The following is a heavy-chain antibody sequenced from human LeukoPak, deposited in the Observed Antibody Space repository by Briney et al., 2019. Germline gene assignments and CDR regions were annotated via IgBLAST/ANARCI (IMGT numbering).Heavy chain of an antibody. D-gene: IGHD2-2*01. CDR3: ARSPVVPAAIRFSGYYYYMDV. V-gene: IGHV4-34*01. Sequence: SETLSLTCAVYGGSFSGYYWSWIRQPPGKGLEWLGEINHSGSTNYNPSLKSRVTISVDTSKNQFSLKLSSVTAADTAVYYCARSPVVPAAIRFSGYYYYMDVWGKGTTVTVSS. CDR2: INHSGST. CDR1: GGSFSGYY. J-gene: IGHJ6*03.